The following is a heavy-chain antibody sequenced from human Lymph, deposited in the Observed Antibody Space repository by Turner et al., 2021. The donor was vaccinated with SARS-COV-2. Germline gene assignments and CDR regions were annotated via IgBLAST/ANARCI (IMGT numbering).Heavy chain of an antibody. D-gene: IGHD2-15*01. CDR3: AKEDMREDWGMDV. J-gene: IGHJ6*02. CDR1: GFTINNYG. V-gene: IGHV3-30*18. CDR2: ISYDGSNK. Sequence: QVQLMESGGGVVQPGRSLRLSCAASGFTINNYGMHWVRQAPGKGLEWVAVISYDGSNKYYADSVKGRFTISRDNSKNTLYLQMNSLRAEDTAVYYCAKEDMREDWGMDVWGQGTTVTVSS.